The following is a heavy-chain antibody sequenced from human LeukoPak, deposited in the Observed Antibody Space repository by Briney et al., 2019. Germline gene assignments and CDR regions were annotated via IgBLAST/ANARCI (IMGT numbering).Heavy chain of an antibody. Sequence: SVKVSCKASGFTFTSSAVQWVRQAREQRLEWIGWIVVGSGNTNYAQKFQERVTITRDMSTSTAYMELSSLRSEDTAVCYCATGDSSGREAFDIWGQGTMVTVSS. CDR1: GFTFTSSA. CDR2: IVVGSGNT. D-gene: IGHD3-22*01. J-gene: IGHJ3*02. CDR3: ATGDSSGREAFDI. V-gene: IGHV1-58*01.